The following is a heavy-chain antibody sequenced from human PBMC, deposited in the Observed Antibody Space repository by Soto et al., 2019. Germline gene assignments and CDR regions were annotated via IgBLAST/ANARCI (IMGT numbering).Heavy chain of an antibody. V-gene: IGHV1-69*13. J-gene: IGHJ6*02. Sequence: GASVKVSCKASGYTFTSYAMHWARQAPGQRLEWMGGINPIFGTAKYAQKFQGRVTITADESTSTAYMELSSLRSEDTAVYYCARDPKIAAAGPTYYYYGMDVWGQGTTVTVSS. CDR1: GYTFTSYA. D-gene: IGHD6-13*01. CDR3: ARDPKIAAAGPTYYYYGMDV. CDR2: INPIFGTA.